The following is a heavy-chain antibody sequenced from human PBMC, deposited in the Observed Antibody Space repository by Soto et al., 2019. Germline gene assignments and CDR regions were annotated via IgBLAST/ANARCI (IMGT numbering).Heavy chain of an antibody. D-gene: IGHD6-13*01. V-gene: IGHV4-59*01. CDR3: ARVLAACGTYYYDGMDV. CDR2: IYYSGST. CDR1: AGSLRTYY. J-gene: IGHJ6*02. Sequence: PSQALSLPCTVSAGSLRTYYRLWFLQPPEKGLEWIGYIYYSGSTNYNPSLKSRVTISVDTSKNQFSLKLSSVTAADTAVYYCARVLAACGTYYYDGMDVWGQGTTVIVSS.